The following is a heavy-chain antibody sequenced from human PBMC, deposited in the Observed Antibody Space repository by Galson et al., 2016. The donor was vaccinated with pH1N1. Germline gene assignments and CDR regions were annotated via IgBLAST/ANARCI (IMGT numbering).Heavy chain of an antibody. J-gene: IGHJ4*02. V-gene: IGHV3-30*04. CDR2: ILYDGTNE. Sequence: SLRLSCAASGFTFTSYAMHWVRQAPGKGLEWVAVILYDGTNEYYADSAKGRFTISRDKTQSTVYLQMNSLRTEDTAVYYCSRHSEYSGHEGFHWAQGTLVIVSS. CDR1: GFTFTSYA. D-gene: IGHD5-12*01. CDR3: SRHSEYSGHEGFH.